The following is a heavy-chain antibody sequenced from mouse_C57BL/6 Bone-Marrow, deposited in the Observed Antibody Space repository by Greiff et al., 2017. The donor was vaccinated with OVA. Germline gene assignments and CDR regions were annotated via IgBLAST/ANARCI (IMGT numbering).Heavy chain of an antibody. J-gene: IGHJ3*01. V-gene: IGHV2-2*01. Sequence: VQRVESGPGLVQPSQSLSITCTVSGFSLTSYGVHWVRQSPGKGLEWLGVIWSGGSTDYNAAFISRLSISKDNSKSQVFFKMNSLQADDTAIYYCARKTGTGGFAYWGQGTLVTVSA. D-gene: IGHD4-1*01. CDR2: IWSGGST. CDR1: GFSLTSYG. CDR3: ARKTGTGGFAY.